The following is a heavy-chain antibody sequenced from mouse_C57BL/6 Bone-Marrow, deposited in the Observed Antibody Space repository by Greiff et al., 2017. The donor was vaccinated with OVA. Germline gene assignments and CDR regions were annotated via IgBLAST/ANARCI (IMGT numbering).Heavy chain of an antibody. J-gene: IGHJ2*01. D-gene: IGHD1-1*01. V-gene: IGHV14-4*01. CDR3: TKLRPLDY. CDR1: GFNIQDDY. CDR2: IDPENGDT. Sequence: EVKVVESGAELVRPGASVKLSCTASGFNIQDDYMHWVKQRPEQGLEWIGWIDPENGDTEYASKFQVKATITADTSSNTAYLQLSSLTSEDTAVYYGTKLRPLDYWGQGTTLTVSS.